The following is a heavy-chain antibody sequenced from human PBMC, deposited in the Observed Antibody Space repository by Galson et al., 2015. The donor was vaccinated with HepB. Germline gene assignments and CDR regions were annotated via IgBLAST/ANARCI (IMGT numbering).Heavy chain of an antibody. Sequence: SVKVSCKASGGTFSSYAISWVRQAPGQGLEWMGGIIPIFGTANYAQKFQGRVTITADESTSTAYMELSSLRSEDTAVYYCAREEDYYGSGRHVGDYYYGMDVWGQGTTVTVSS. CDR3: AREEDYYGSGRHVGDYYYGMDV. J-gene: IGHJ6*02. CDR2: IIPIFGTA. D-gene: IGHD3-10*01. V-gene: IGHV1-69*13. CDR1: GGTFSSYA.